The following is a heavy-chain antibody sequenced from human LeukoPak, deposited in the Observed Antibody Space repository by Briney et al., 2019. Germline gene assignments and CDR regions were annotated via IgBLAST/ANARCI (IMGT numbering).Heavy chain of an antibody. CDR1: GFTLSSYS. D-gene: IGHD2-8*02. J-gene: IGHJ4*02. CDR2: ISSSSSYI. CDR3: ARDLVASRSDY. Sequence: GGSLRLSCAASGFTLSSYSMNWVRQAPGKGLEGVSSISSSSSYIYYADSVKGRFTISRDNAKNSLYLQMNSLRAEDTAVYYCARDLVASRSDYWGQGTLVTVSS. V-gene: IGHV3-21*01.